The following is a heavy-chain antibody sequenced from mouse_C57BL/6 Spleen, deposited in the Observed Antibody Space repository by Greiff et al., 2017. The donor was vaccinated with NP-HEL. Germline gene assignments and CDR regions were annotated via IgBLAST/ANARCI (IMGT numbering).Heavy chain of an antibody. V-gene: IGHV1-42*01. Sequence: VQLQQSGPELVKPGASVKISCKASGYSFTGYYMNWVKQSPEKSLEWIGEINPSTGGTTYNQKFKAKATLTVDKSSSTAYMQLKSLTSEDSAVYYCARNGNQRTWFAYWGQGTLVTVSA. CDR2: INPSTGGT. CDR1: GYSFTGYY. D-gene: IGHD2-1*01. J-gene: IGHJ3*01. CDR3: ARNGNQRTWFAY.